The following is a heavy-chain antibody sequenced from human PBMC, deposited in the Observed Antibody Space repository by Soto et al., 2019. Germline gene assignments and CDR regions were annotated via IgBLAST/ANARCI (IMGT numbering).Heavy chain of an antibody. V-gene: IGHV4-59*01. J-gene: IGHJ4*02. D-gene: IGHD2-2*02. Sequence: QVQLQESGPGLVKPSETLSLTCTVSGDSISSYYWSWIRQPPGTGLVWSGCIYFTGSTNYNDPLQSRVTISVATSKNQCSLKRTSVTTAATAVYYCARRSCNSDSCYTGDYWGQGTLVTVFS. CDR2: IYFTGST. CDR1: GDSISSYY. CDR3: ARRSCNSDSCYTGDY.